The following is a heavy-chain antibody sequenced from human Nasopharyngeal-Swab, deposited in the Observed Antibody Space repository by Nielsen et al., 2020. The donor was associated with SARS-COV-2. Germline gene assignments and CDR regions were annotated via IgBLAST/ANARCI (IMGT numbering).Heavy chain of an antibody. V-gene: IGHV1-2*06. CDR1: GYAFSDYY. Sequence: ASVKVSCKASGYAFSDYYMHWVRQAPGQGLEWMGRVNPNSGDTIYAQEFQGRVTMTGDTSIGTAYMELRRLISDDTAVYYCVRDDGGVPGIPETGPPGAFWGQGTLVTVPS. D-gene: IGHD6-13*01. CDR2: VNPNSGDT. CDR3: VRDDGGVPGIPETGPPGAF. J-gene: IGHJ4*02.